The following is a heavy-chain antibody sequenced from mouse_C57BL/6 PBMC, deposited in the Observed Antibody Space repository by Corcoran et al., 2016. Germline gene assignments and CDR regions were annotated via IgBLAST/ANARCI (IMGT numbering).Heavy chain of an antibody. D-gene: IGHD2-4*01. V-gene: IGHV1-80*01. CDR2: IYPGDGDT. CDR3: ARGGGDYDPHWYFDV. CDR1: GYAFSSYW. Sequence: QVQLQQSGAELVKPGASVKISCKASGYAFSSYWMNWVKQRPGKGLEWIGQIYPGDGDTNYNGKFKGKATLTADKSSSTAYMQLSSLTSEDSAVYFCARGGGDYDPHWYFDVWGTGTTVTVSS. J-gene: IGHJ1*03.